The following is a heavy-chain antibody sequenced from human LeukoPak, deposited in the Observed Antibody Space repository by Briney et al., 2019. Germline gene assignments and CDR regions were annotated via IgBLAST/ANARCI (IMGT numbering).Heavy chain of an antibody. V-gene: IGHV3-30*03. CDR1: GFTFRSYG. D-gene: IGHD3-3*01. CDR2: ISYDGSNK. Sequence: GGSLRLSCAASGFTFRSYGMHWVRQAPGKGLEWVALISYDGSNKYYADSVKGRFTISRDNSKNTLYLQMGSLRAEDMAVYYCARGQYDFWSGYYKTYYYYMDVWGKGTTVTVSS. J-gene: IGHJ6*03. CDR3: ARGQYDFWSGYYKTYYYYMDV.